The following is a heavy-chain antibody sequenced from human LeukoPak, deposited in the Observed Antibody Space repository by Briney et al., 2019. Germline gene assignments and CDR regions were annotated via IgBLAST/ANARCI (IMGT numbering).Heavy chain of an antibody. CDR2: VYYTGST. V-gene: IGHV4-39*02. J-gene: IGHJ5*02. CDR1: GGSISSNTFY. CDR3: ARMRGCVGHTFP. Sequence: SETLSLTCSVSGGSISSNTFYWGWVRQPPGKGLEWIGTVYYTGSTYYNSSLKSRVTISVAPSKNHCSLKLRSMSAADTAVYYCARMRGCVGHTFPWGKGTLVTVSS. D-gene: IGHD2/OR15-2a*01.